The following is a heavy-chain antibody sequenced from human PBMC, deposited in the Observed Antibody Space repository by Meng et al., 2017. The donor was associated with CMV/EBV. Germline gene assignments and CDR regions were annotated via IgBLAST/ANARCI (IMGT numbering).Heavy chain of an antibody. CDR1: GYTFTGYY. CDR3: ARDKSVVGSYYYYYGMDV. CDR2: INPNSGGT. V-gene: IGHV1-2*02. D-gene: IGHD2-2*01. Sequence: ASVKVSCKASGYTFTGYYMHWVRQAPGQGLEWMGWINPNSGGTNYAQKFQGRVTMTRDTSISTAYMELRSLRSDDTAVYYCARDKSVVGSYYYYYGMDVWGQGTTVTVSS. J-gene: IGHJ6*02.